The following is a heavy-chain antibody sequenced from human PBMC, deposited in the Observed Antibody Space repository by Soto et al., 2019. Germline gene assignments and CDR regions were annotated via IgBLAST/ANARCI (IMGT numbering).Heavy chain of an antibody. CDR3: ARTIQRWFLDAFDI. CDR1: GFSLSNARMG. Sequence: QVTLKESGPVLVKPTETLPLTCTVSGFSLSNARMGVIWIRQPPGQPLEWLAHIFSNDEKSYSTSLKSRLTISKDTSKSQVVLTMTNMDPVDTATYYCARTIQRWFLDAFDIWCQGTMVTVSS. V-gene: IGHV2-26*01. J-gene: IGHJ3*02. CDR2: IFSNDEK. D-gene: IGHD5-18*01.